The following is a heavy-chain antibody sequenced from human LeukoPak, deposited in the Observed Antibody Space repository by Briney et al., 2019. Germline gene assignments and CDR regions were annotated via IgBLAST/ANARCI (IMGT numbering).Heavy chain of an antibody. V-gene: IGHV4-34*01. D-gene: IGHD6-13*01. CDR1: GAFFNEDS. Sequence: SETLSLTCGVHGAFFNEDSWTWIRHSPGKGLEWIGEINHSGSTSYNPSLKRRFTMSVDASKNQFSLRLSSVTAEDTAVYYCARLGLYTSSWHRYYYFDYWGQGTLVTVSS. CDR3: ARLGLYTSSWHRYYYFDY. J-gene: IGHJ4*02. CDR2: INHSGST.